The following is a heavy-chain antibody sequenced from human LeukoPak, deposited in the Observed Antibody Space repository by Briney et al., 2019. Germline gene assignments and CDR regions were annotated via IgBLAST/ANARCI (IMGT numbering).Heavy chain of an antibody. CDR3: TRDIRLTTDRDAFDI. CDR2: ISGSAWTI. J-gene: IGHJ3*02. Sequence: GGSLRLSCAASGFTFDDHGMNWVRQAPGKGPEWVSSISGSAWTIYDTDSVKGRFTTSRDNAKNSLYLQMNSLRPEDTAVYFCTRDIRLTTDRDAFDIWGQGTMVTVSS. V-gene: IGHV3-21*01. D-gene: IGHD1-14*01. CDR1: GFTFDDHG.